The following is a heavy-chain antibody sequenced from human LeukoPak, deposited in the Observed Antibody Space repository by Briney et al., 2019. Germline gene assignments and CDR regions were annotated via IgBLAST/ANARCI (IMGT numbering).Heavy chain of an antibody. CDR2: IHPGDTQT. D-gene: IGHD1-14*01. Sequence: PGEALMISCKGHVYSLTNDWGGWVPQIPAKGLGMMGTIHPGDTQTTYRHSVQGQVTNSADKAISPAYLQWSSLKASGTAMYYCARHVEPDKLPWEPQFAYYYYYMDLWGKGNTVTVPS. J-gene: IGHJ6*03. CDR3: ARHVEPDKLPWEPQFAYYYYYMDL. CDR1: VYSLTNDW. V-gene: IGHV5-51*01.